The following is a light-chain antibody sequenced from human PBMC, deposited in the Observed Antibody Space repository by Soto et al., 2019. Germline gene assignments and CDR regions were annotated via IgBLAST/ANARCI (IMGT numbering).Light chain of an antibody. CDR1: SSDVGGYNY. V-gene: IGLV2-8*01. CDR3: SSYAGTKNMV. Sequence: QSALTQPPSASGSPGQSVAISCTGTSSDVGGYNYVSWYQHHPGKAPKLVIYEVTKRPSGVPDRYSGSKSGNTASLTVSGLQAEDKADYHFSSYAGTKNMVFGGGTKLTVL. CDR2: EVT. J-gene: IGLJ2*01.